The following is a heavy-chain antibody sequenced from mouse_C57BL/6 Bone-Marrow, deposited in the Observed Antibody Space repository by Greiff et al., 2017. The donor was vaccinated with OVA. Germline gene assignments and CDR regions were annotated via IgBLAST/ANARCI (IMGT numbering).Heavy chain of an antibody. J-gene: IGHJ1*03. CDR1: GYTFTSYW. V-gene: IGHV1-52*01. CDR2: IDPSDSET. CDR3: AREVYWYFDV. Sequence: VQLQQPGAELVRPGSSVKLSCKASGYTFTSYWMHWVKQRPIQGLEWIGNIDPSDSETHFNQKFKDKATLTVDKSSSTAYMQLSSLTSEDSAVYYCAREVYWYFDVWGTGTTVTVSS.